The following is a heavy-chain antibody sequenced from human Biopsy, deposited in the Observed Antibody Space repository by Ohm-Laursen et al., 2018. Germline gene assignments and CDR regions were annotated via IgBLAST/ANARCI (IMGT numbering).Heavy chain of an antibody. V-gene: IGHV1-8*01. CDR1: GYTFTSYD. CDR2: MNPNSGNT. J-gene: IGHJ6*02. D-gene: IGHD3-10*01. CDR3: ARGSFWFGGNYYYYGMDV. Sequence: GASVKVSCKASGYTFTSYDINWVRQATGQGLEWMGWMNPNSGNTDYAQKFQGRVTMTRNTSISTAYMELNSLRSEDTAVYYRARGSFWFGGNYYYYGMDVWGQGTTVTVSS.